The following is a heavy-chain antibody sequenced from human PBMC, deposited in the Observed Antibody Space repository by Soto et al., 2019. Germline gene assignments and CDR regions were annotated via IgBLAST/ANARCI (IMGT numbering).Heavy chain of an antibody. D-gene: IGHD2-15*01. CDR3: ARGDRCSGGSCYPYSSGWRTYGMDV. J-gene: IGHJ6*02. Sequence: SETLSLTCAVYGGSFIGYYWSWIRQPPWKGLEWIGEINHSGSTNYNPSLKSRVTISVDTSKNQFSLKLSSVTAADTAVYYCARGDRCSGGSCYPYSSGWRTYGMDVWGQGTTVTVSS. V-gene: IGHV4-34*01. CDR1: GGSFIGYY. CDR2: INHSGST.